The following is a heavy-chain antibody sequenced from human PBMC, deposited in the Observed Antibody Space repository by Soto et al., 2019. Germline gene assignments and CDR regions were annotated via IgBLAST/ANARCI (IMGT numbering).Heavy chain of an antibody. CDR1: GLTFSGSA. D-gene: IGHD3-10*01. CDR3: TSPLVTMVRGVIISPLDSMDV. V-gene: IGHV3-73*01. J-gene: IGHJ6*02. Sequence: PGGSLRLSCAASGLTFSGSAMHWVRQASGKGLEWVGRIRSKANSYATAYAASVKGRFTISRDDSKNTAYLQMNSLKTEDTAVYYCTSPLVTMVRGVIISPLDSMDVWGQGTTVTVSS. CDR2: IRSKANSYAT.